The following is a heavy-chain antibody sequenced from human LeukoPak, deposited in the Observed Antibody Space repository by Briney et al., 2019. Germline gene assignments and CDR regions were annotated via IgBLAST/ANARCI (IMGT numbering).Heavy chain of an antibody. V-gene: IGHV3-7*03. J-gene: IGHJ4*02. CDR2: IKQDGSEK. CDR1: RFTFITYW. CDR3: VRAKGAAGTYLFDY. Sequence: GGSLRLSCAASRFTFITYWMSWVRQAPGKGLEWVANIKQDGSEKYYVDSVKGRFTISRDNAKNSLYLQMNSLRVEDTAVYYCVRAKGAAGTYLFDYWGQGTLVTVSS. D-gene: IGHD6-13*01.